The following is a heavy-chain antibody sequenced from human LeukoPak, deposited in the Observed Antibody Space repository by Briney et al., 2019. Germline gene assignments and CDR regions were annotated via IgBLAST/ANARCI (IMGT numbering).Heavy chain of an antibody. J-gene: IGHJ4*02. CDR3: ARVGEVAPFDY. CDR1: GFTFSSYG. D-gene: IGHD1-26*01. CDR2: ISYDGSNK. Sequence: PGGSLRLSCAASGFTFSSYGMHWARQAPGKGLEWVAVISYDGSNKYYADSVKGRFTISRDNSKNTLYLQMNSLRAEDTAVYYCARVGEVAPFDYWGQGTLVTVSS. V-gene: IGHV3-30*03.